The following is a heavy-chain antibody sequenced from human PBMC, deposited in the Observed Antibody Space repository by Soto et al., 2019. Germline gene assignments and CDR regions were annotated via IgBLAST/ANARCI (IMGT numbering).Heavy chain of an antibody. CDR3: ASFTVTAPYYYYYGMDV. D-gene: IGHD4-4*01. V-gene: IGHV1-69*06. J-gene: IGHJ6*02. Sequence: QVQLVQSGAEVKKPGSSVKVSCKASGGTFSSYAISWVRQAPGQGLEWMGGIIPIFGTANYAQKFQGRVTITADKSTSTAYMELSSLRSEDTAVYYCASFTVTAPYYYYYGMDVWGQGTTVTVSS. CDR1: GGTFSSYA. CDR2: IIPIFGTA.